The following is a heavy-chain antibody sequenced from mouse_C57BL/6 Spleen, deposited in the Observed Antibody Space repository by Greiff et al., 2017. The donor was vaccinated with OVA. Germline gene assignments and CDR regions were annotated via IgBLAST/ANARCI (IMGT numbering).Heavy chain of an antibody. CDR2: IDPETGGT. V-gene: IGHV1-15*01. D-gene: IGHD1-1*01. CDR3: TRSYGSSPAWFAY. J-gene: IGHJ3*01. Sequence: VQLQQSGAELVRPGASVTLSCKASGYTFTDYEMHWVKQTPVHGLEWIGAIDPETGGTAYNQKFKGKAILTADKSSSTAYMELRSLTSEDSAVYYWTRSYGSSPAWFAYWGQGTLVTVSA. CDR1: GYTFTDYE.